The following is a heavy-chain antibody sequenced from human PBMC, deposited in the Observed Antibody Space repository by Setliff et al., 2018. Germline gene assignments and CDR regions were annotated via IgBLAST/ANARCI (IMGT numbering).Heavy chain of an antibody. CDR3: ARVADDPGIRYYDFWSGYSRVFDP. CDR1: GGSISSSSYY. V-gene: IGHV4-39*07. Sequence: PSETLSLTCTVSGGSISSSSYYWGWIRQPPGKGLEWIGSIYYSGSTYYNPSLKSRVTISVDTSKNQFSLKLSSVTAADTAVYYCARVADDPGIRYYDFWSGYSRVFDPWGQGTLVTVSS. J-gene: IGHJ5*02. D-gene: IGHD3-3*01. CDR2: IYYSGST.